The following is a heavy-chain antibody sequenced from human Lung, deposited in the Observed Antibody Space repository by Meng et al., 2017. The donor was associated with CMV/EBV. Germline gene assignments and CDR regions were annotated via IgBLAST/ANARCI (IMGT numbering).Heavy chain of an antibody. CDR1: GFTFSSYA. V-gene: IGHV3-23*01. Sequence: GESLKISCAASGFTFSSYAMSWVRQAPGKGLEWVSAISGSGGSTSYADSVKGRFTISRDNSKNTLYLQMNSRRAEDTAVYYCAKVAGIQPGRSYFDDWGQGXLVTVSS. CDR2: ISGSGGST. D-gene: IGHD5-18*01. J-gene: IGHJ1*01. CDR3: AKVAGIQPGRSYFDD.